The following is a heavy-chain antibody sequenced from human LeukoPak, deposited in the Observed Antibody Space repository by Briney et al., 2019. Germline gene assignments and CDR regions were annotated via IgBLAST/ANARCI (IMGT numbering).Heavy chain of an antibody. D-gene: IGHD2-2*01. CDR1: GYTFTSYG. CDR3: AREEGVYCSSTSCYPNWFDP. J-gene: IGHJ5*02. V-gene: IGHV1-18*01. Sequence: GASVKVSCKASGYTFTSYGISWVRQAPGQGLEWMGWISAYNGNTNYAQKLQGRVTMTTDTSTSTAYMELRSLRSDDTAVYYCAREEGVYCSSTSCYPNWFDPWGQGTLVTVSS. CDR2: ISAYNGNT.